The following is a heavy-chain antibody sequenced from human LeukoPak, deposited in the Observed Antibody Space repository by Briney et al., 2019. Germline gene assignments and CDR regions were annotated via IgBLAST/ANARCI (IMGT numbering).Heavy chain of an antibody. CDR1: GGSISSSSYY. D-gene: IGHD3-9*01. Sequence: SETLSLTCTASGGSISSSSYYGGWIRQPPGKGLEWIGSIYYSGSTYYNPSLKSRVTISVDTSKNQFSLKLSSVTAADTAVYYCARLYILTGYYHGVSYWGQGTLVTVSS. J-gene: IGHJ4*02. CDR3: ARLYILTGYYHGVSY. CDR2: IYYSGST. V-gene: IGHV4-39*01.